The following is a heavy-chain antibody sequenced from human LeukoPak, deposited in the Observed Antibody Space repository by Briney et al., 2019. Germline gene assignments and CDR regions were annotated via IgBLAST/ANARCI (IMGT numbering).Heavy chain of an antibody. J-gene: IGHJ4*02. V-gene: IGHV1-18*01. D-gene: IGHD3-22*01. CDR2: ISAYNGNT. CDR3: ARDDYYDSSGYYPFDY. CDR1: GYTFTSYG. Sequence: ASVKVSCKASGYTFTSYGISWVRQAPGQGLEWMGWISAYNGNTNYAQKLQGRVIMTTDTSTSTAYMELRSLRSDDTAVYYCARDDYYDSSGYYPFDYWGQGTLVTVSS.